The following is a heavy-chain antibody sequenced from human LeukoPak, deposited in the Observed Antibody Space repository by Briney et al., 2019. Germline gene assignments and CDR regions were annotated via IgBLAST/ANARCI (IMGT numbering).Heavy chain of an antibody. D-gene: IGHD3-22*01. Sequence: GGSLRLSCAASGFTFSSYSMNWVRQAPGKGLEWVSSISSSSSYIYYADSVKGRFTISRDNAKNSLYLQMNSLRAEDTAVYYCARGRMETYYYDSSGYSTADYWGQGTLVTVSS. CDR2: ISSSSSYI. J-gene: IGHJ4*02. CDR1: GFTFSSYS. V-gene: IGHV3-21*01. CDR3: ARGRMETYYYDSSGYSTADY.